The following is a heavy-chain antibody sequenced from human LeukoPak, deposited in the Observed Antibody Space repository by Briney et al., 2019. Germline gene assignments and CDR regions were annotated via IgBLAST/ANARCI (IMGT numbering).Heavy chain of an antibody. CDR3: ARHRKQWLVLGDHYSYYMDV. CDR2: IYPGDSDT. V-gene: IGHV5-51*01. Sequence: GESLKISCKGSGYSFSSYWIGWVRQMPGKGLEWMGIIYPGDSDTRYSPSFQGQVTISADKSISTAYLQWSSLKASDTAMYYCARHRKQWLVLGDHYSYYMDVWGKGTTVTVSS. CDR1: GYSFSSYW. D-gene: IGHD6-19*01. J-gene: IGHJ6*03.